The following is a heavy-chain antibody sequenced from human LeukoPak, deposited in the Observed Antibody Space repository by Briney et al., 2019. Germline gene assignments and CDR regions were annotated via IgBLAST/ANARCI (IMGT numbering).Heavy chain of an antibody. D-gene: IGHD4-11*01. CDR2: INHSGST. CDR1: GGSFSGYY. J-gene: IGHJ4*02. Sequence: SETLSLTCAVYGGSFSGYYWSWIRQPPGKGLEWIGEINHSGSTNYNPSLKSRVTISVDTSKNQFSLKLSSVTAADTAVYYCARRSRTVDFDYWGQGTLVTVSS. V-gene: IGHV4-34*01. CDR3: ARRSRTVDFDY.